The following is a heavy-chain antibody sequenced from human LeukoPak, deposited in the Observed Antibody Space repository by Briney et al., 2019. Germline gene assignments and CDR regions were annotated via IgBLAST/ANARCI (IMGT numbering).Heavy chain of an antibody. J-gene: IGHJ6*03. CDR2: ISSSGSAI. D-gene: IGHD3-16*02. Sequence: GGSLRLSCAASGFTFSSYEMNWVRQAPGKGLEWVSYISSSGSAIYYADSVKGRFTISRDNSKNSLYLQMNSLRTEDTALYYCAKDIFYRYYYYMDVWGKGTTVTVSS. V-gene: IGHV3-48*03. CDR1: GFTFSSYE. CDR3: AKDIFYRYYYYMDV.